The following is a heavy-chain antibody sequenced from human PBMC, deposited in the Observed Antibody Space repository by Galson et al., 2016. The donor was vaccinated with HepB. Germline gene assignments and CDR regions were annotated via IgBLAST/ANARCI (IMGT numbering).Heavy chain of an antibody. CDR2: INPDGTST. D-gene: IGHD5-24*01. Sequence: SLRLSCAASGFTFTYYWMDWVRQAPGEGLVWVSTINPDGTSTKYADSAKGRFTMSRDNAKNTLHLQMDSLRVDDTAVYYCTKRLSHGMDVWGQGTTVTVSS. CDR1: GFTFTYYW. J-gene: IGHJ6*02. V-gene: IGHV3-74*03. CDR3: TKRLSHGMDV.